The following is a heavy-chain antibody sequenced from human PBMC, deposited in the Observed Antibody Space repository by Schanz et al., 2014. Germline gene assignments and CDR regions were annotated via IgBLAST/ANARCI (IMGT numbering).Heavy chain of an antibody. CDR2: ISGGGGTT. CDR1: GFTFSSYA. V-gene: IGHV3-23*01. CDR3: ARSRSGFYFDY. D-gene: IGHD1-26*01. J-gene: IGHJ4*02. Sequence: EVHLLDSGGGLVQPGGSLRLSCAASGFTFSSYAMSWVRQAPGKGLEWVSAISGGGGTTYYADSVKGRFTISRDNAKNSLYLQMNSLRAEDTAVYYCARSRSGFYFDYWGQGTLVTVSS.